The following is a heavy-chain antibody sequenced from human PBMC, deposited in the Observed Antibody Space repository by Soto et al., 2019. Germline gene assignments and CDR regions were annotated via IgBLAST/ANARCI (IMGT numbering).Heavy chain of an antibody. J-gene: IGHJ4*02. CDR1: GFNFSSYT. Sequence: PGGSLRLSCAASGFNFSSYTMHWVRQAPGKGLEYVSAIKSYGGSTYYANSVKGRFTISRDNSQNTLYLQMGSLRAEDMAVYYCARDCCSYTTCYGCYAYWGQGTLVTVSS. V-gene: IGHV3-64*01. CDR2: IKSYGGST. D-gene: IGHD2-2*01. CDR3: ARDCCSYTTCYGCYAY.